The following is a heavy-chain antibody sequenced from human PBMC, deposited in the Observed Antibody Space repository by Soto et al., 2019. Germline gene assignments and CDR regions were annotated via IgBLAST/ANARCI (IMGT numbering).Heavy chain of an antibody. J-gene: IGHJ6*03. CDR3: ARVAVPAAYYYYYYMDV. D-gene: IGHD2-2*01. V-gene: IGHV4-59*01. CDR1: GGSISSYY. CDR2: IYYSGST. Sequence: SETLSLTCTVSGGSISSYYWSWIRQPPGKGLEWIGSIYYSGSTYYNPSLKSRVTISVDTSKNQFSLKLSSVTAADTAVYYCARVAVPAAYYYYYYMDVWGKGTTVTVS.